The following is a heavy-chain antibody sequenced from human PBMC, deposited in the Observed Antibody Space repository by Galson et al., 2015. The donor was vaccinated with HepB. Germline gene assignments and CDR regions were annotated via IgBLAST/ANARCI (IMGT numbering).Heavy chain of an antibody. J-gene: IGHJ4*02. CDR1: GFTFRDYY. V-gene: IGHV3-11*06. CDR3: ARVADSHYGDHTHFDS. CDR2: ISSSSGTYT. D-gene: IGHD4-17*01. Sequence: SLRLSCAASGFTFRDYYMSWIRQTPGKGLERLSYISSSSGTYTNYADPVKGRLTISRDNAENSLYLQMSSLRAEDTAVYYCARVADSHYGDHTHFDSWGQGTLVTVSS.